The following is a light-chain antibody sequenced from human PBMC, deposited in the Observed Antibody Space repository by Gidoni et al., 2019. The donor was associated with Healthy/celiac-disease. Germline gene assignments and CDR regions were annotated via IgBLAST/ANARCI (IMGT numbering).Light chain of an antibody. J-gene: IGKJ3*01. CDR1: QSISSY. V-gene: IGKV1-39*01. CDR2: AAS. Sequence: DNQMTQSPSSLAASVGDRVTSTCRASQSISSYCNWYQQKPGKAPKLLIYAASSVQSGVPSRFSGSGSVTDFTLTISSLQPEVFATYYCQQSYSTFTFGPGTKVDIK. CDR3: QQSYSTFT.